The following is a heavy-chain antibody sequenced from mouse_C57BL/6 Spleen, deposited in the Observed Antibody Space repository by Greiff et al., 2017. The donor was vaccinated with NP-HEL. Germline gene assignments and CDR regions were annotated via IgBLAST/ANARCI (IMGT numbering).Heavy chain of an antibody. CDR2: IYPGSGNT. CDR3: ARSNYSNYGPYAMDY. D-gene: IGHD2-5*01. CDR1: GYSFTSYY. Sequence: QVQLQQSGPELVKPGASVKISCKASGYSFTSYYIHWVKQRPGQGLEWIGWIYPGSGNTKYNEKFKGKATLTADTSSSTAYMQLSSLTSEDSAVYYCARSNYSNYGPYAMDYWGQGTSVTVSS. V-gene: IGHV1-66*01. J-gene: IGHJ4*01.